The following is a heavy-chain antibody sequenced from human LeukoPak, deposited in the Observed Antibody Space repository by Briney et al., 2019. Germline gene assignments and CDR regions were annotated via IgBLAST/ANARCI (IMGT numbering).Heavy chain of an antibody. V-gene: IGHV1-46*01. Sequence: ASVTVSFTASGYSSTNNYIHWVRQAPGQGLEWMGMIYPRDGSTSYAQRFQDRVTVTRDTSTSTVHMELSGLRAEDTALYYCARDQEGFDYWGQGTLVTVSP. CDR1: GYSSTNNY. CDR3: ARDQEGFDY. CDR2: IYPRDGST. J-gene: IGHJ4*02.